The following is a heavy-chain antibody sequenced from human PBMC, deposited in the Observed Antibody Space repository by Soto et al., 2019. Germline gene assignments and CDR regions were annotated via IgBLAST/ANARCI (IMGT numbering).Heavy chain of an antibody. D-gene: IGHD3-22*01. CDR3: TTDDTSGYYFHY. V-gene: IGHV3-21*03. CDR1: GFTFRSFT. CDR2: ISSNSAYI. Sequence: VGSLRLSCVASGFTFRSFTMNWVRQAPGKGLEWVSTISSNSAYIYYTDALRGRFTISRDDSKNTLYLQMNSLRTEDTARYYCTTDDTSGYYFHYWGQGTLVTVSS. J-gene: IGHJ4*02.